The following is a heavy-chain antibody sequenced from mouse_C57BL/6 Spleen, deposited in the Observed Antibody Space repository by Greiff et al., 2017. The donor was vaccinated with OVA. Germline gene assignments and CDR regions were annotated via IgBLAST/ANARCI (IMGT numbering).Heavy chain of an antibody. CDR2: IFPGSGST. D-gene: IGHD2-14*01. Sequence: VQLQQSGPELVKPGASVKISCQASGYTFTDYNINWVKQRPGQGLEWIGWIFPGSGSTYYNEKFTGKATLTVDKSSSTAYMLLNSLTSEDSAVYCGARGGTSVFMDYWGQGTSVTVSS. CDR3: ARGGTSVFMDY. CDR1: GYTFTDYN. V-gene: IGHV1-75*01. J-gene: IGHJ4*01.